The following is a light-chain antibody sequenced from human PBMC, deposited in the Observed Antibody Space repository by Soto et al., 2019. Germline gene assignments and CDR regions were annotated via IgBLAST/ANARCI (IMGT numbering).Light chain of an antibody. CDR1: SSNIGTNY. Sequence: QSALTQPPSASGTPGQRVTISCSGSSSNIGTNYVYWYQQVPGTAPKPLIYNNNQRPSGVLAQFFGSNSCPSASLAIRGRRYEDEADYYCATWDDSLRGRVFGGGTKVTVL. J-gene: IGLJ3*02. V-gene: IGLV1-47*02. CDR2: NNN. CDR3: ATWDDSLRGRV.